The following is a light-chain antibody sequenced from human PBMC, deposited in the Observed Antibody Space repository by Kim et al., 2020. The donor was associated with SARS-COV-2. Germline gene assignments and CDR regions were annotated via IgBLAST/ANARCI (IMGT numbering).Light chain of an antibody. V-gene: IGLV2-11*01. Sequence: SPGQSVTITCTGTSSDVGSYNYVSWYQQHPGKAPKLIIYDVTKRPSGVPDRFSGSKSGNTASLTISGLQAEHEADYYCCSYAGSVVFGGGTKLTVL. CDR2: DVT. CDR3: CSYAGSVV. CDR1: SSDVGSYNY. J-gene: IGLJ2*01.